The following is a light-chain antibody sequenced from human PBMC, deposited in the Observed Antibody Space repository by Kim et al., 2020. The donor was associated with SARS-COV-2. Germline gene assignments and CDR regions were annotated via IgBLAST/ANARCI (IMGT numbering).Light chain of an antibody. Sequence: DIQMTQSPSTLSASVGDRVTITCRASESIGTWLAWYQQKPGRAPRLLIYLASTLENGVPSRFSGTGSGTEFSLSITSLQPDDFATYYCQHYSRLPYTFGQGTKLEI. CDR2: LAS. CDR1: ESIGTW. J-gene: IGKJ2*01. CDR3: QHYSRLPYT. V-gene: IGKV1-5*03.